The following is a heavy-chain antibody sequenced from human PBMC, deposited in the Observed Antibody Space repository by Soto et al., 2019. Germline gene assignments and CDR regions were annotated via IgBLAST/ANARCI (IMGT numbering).Heavy chain of an antibody. CDR3: TRGGMPYSSWNYYFNGMDV. J-gene: IGHJ6*02. V-gene: IGHV1-2*02. D-gene: IGHD6-19*01. CDR1: GYTFTDYY. Sequence: QAQVEQSGAEVKKPGASVKVSCKSSGYTFTDYYIHWVRQAPGQGLEWMGWTNPKSGATNYAQKFRGRVSMTRDTSTSTVYMELTRLTPDDTALYYCTRGGMPYSSWNYYFNGMDVWGQGTTVTVAS. CDR2: TNPKSGAT.